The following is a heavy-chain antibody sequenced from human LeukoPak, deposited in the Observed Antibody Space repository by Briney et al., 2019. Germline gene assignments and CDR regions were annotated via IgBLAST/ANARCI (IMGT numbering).Heavy chain of an antibody. D-gene: IGHD3-3*01. J-gene: IGHJ4*02. Sequence: PSQTLSLTCTVSGGSISRGGYYWSWIRQHPGKGLEWIGYIYYSGSTYYNPSLKSRVTISVDTSKNQFSLKLSSVTAADTAVYYCARESYYDFWSGYYRPNYFDYWGQGTLVTVSS. CDR2: IYYSGST. CDR3: ARESYYDFWSGYYRPNYFDY. CDR1: GGSISRGGYY. V-gene: IGHV4-31*03.